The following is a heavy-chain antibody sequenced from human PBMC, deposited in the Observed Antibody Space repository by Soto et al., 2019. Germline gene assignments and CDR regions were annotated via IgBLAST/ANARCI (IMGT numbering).Heavy chain of an antibody. Sequence: QVQLVQSGAEVKKSGASVKVSCKASGYTFSSYGISWVRQAPGQGLVWMGWISVYNGNTNYAQEVQGRVTMTTDTSTSTAYMELRSLRSDDTAVYYCARDVGCSGGSCYSHVWGQGTLVTVSS. D-gene: IGHD2-15*01. V-gene: IGHV1-18*01. CDR2: ISVYNGNT. CDR3: ARDVGCSGGSCYSHV. CDR1: GYTFSSYG. J-gene: IGHJ4*02.